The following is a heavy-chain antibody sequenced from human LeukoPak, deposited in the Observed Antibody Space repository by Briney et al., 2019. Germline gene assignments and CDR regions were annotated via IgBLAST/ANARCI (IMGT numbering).Heavy chain of an antibody. J-gene: IGHJ4*02. CDR1: GFTFSSYA. D-gene: IGHD3-10*01. V-gene: IGHV3-23*01. CDR3: PKDLAVGGID. CDR2: ISGSGGST. Sequence: GGSLRLSCAASGFTFSSYAMTWVRQAPGKGLEWVSAISGSGGSTYYADSVKGRFTISRDNSKNTLYLQINSLRAEETVVYYCPKDLAVGGIDWGEGTLVTVS.